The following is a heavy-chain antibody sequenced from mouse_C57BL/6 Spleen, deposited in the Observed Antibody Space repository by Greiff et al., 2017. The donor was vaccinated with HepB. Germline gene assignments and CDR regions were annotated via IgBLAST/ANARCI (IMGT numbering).Heavy chain of an antibody. Sequence: EVKVVESGGGLVKPGGSLILSCAASGFTFSSYAMSWVRQTPEKRLEWVATISDGGSYTYYPDNVKGRFTISRDNAKNNLYLQMSHLKSEDTAMYYCARDGLRRPHYYAMDYWGQGTSVTVSS. J-gene: IGHJ4*01. D-gene: IGHD2-4*01. V-gene: IGHV5-4*03. CDR1: GFTFSSYA. CDR2: ISDGGSYT. CDR3: ARDGLRRPHYYAMDY.